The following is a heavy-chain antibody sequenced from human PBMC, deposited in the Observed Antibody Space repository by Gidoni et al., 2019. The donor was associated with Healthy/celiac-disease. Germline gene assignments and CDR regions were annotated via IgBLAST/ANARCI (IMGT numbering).Heavy chain of an antibody. Sequence: EVKLLESGGGLVQPGGALRLTCAASGFTFRSSAMSWVRQAPGKGLDWVSAISGSGSSTYYADAVKGRFTISRDNSKNTLYLQMNSLRPEDTAVYYCAKTPAMNYYYYMDVWGKGTTVTVSS. CDR3: AKTPAMNYYYYMDV. D-gene: IGHD2-2*01. J-gene: IGHJ6*03. V-gene: IGHV3-23*01. CDR1: GFTFRSSA. CDR2: ISGSGSST.